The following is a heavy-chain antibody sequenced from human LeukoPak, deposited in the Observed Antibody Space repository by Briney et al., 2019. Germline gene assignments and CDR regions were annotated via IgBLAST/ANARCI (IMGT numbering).Heavy chain of an antibody. CDR1: GFTFSSYD. Sequence: PGRSLRLSCAASGFTFSSYDMHWVRQATGKGLEWVSAIGTAGDTYYPGSVKGRFTISRENAKNSLYLQMNSLRAGDTAVYYCARAGVGATGDDAFDIWGQGTMVTVSS. J-gene: IGHJ3*02. CDR3: ARAGVGATGDDAFDI. V-gene: IGHV3-13*01. D-gene: IGHD1-26*01. CDR2: IGTAGDT.